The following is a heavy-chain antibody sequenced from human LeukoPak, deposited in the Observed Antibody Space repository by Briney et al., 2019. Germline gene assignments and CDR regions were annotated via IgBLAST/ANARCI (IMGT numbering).Heavy chain of an antibody. CDR2: IYYSGSA. D-gene: IGHD5-24*01. V-gene: IGHV4-31*03. CDR1: GGSISSGDYY. Sequence: SQTLSLTCTVSGGSISSGDYYWSWIRQLPGKGLEWIGFIYYSGSAYYTPSLESRLTISLDTSKNQFSLRLSSVTAADTAVYYCARAPSRDGYNSGLDAFDIWGQGTMVTVSS. J-gene: IGHJ3*02. CDR3: ARAPSRDGYNSGLDAFDI.